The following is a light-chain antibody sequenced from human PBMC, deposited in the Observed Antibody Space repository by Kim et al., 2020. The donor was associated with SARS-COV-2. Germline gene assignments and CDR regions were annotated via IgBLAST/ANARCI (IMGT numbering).Light chain of an antibody. J-gene: IGLJ2*01. V-gene: IGLV3-19*01. CDR2: GKN. CDR3: NSRDSSGNFVV. CDR1: SLRSYY. Sequence: SSELTQDPAVSVALGQTVRITGQGDSLRSYYASWYQQKPGQAPVLVIYGKNNRPSGIPDRFSGSSSGNTASLTITGAQAEDEADYYCNSRDSSGNFVVFG.